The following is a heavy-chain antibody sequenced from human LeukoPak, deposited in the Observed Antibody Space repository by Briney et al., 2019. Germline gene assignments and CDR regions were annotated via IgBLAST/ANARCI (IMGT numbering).Heavy chain of an antibody. J-gene: IGHJ5*02. V-gene: IGHV3-11*01. CDR2: ISSSGSTI. CDR3: ARVRTYDSSGYLSYNWFDP. Sequence: GGSLRLSCAASGFTFSDYYMSWIRQAPGKGLEWVSYISSSGSTIYYADSVKGRFTISRDNARNSLYLQMNSLRAEDTAVYYCARVRTYDSSGYLSYNWFDPWGQGTLVTVSS. CDR1: GFTFSDYY. D-gene: IGHD3-22*01.